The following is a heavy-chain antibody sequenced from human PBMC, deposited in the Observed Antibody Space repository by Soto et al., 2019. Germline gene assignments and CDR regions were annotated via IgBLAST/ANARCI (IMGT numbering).Heavy chain of an antibody. CDR2: ISKSDYT. J-gene: IGHJ4*02. V-gene: IGHV3-23*01. CDR1: GFAFNNYG. CDR3: AKHGYCTSFTCFTYFDS. D-gene: IGHD3-3*01. Sequence: PGGSLRLSCTVSGFAFNNYGINWVRQAPGKGLEWVSSISKSDYTYYSDSVTGRFTISRDTSSNTVFLQMNSLRAEDTAVYYCAKHGYCTSFTCFTYFDSWGLGTLVTASS.